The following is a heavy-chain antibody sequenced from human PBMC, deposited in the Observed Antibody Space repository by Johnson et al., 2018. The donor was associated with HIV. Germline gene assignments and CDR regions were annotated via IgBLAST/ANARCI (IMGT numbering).Heavy chain of an antibody. D-gene: IGHD6-19*01. J-gene: IGHJ3*02. CDR3: ARAIDQGYSSGWSSDVYDI. CDR2: INSDGSST. Sequence: VQLVESGGGLVQPGGSLRLSCAASGFTFSSYGMHWVRQAPGKGLVWVSRINSDGSSTSYADSVKGRFTISRDNAKNTLYLQMNSLRVEDTAVYYCARAIDQGYSSGWSSDVYDIWGQGTMVTVSA. CDR1: GFTFSSYG. V-gene: IGHV3-74*02.